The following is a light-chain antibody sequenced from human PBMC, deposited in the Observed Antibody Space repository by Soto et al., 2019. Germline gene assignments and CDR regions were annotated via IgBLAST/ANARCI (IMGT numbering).Light chain of an antibody. CDR3: QQYNSYWT. V-gene: IGKV1-5*01. CDR2: DAS. Sequence: DIQMTQSPSTLSASVGDRVTITCRASQSISSWLAWYQQKPGKAPKLLIYDASSLESGVPSRSSGSGSGTEFTLTISSLQPDDFATYSCQQYNSYWTFGQGT. CDR1: QSISSW. J-gene: IGKJ1*01.